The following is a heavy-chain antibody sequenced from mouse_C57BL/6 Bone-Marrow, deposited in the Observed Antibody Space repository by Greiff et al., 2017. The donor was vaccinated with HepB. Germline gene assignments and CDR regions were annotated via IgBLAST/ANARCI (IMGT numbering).Heavy chain of an antibody. CDR1: GFSLTSYG. D-gene: IGHD1-1*01. CDR2: IWSGGST. Sequence: VQRVESGPGLVQPSQSLSITCTVSGFSLTSYGVHWVRQSPGKGLEWLGVIWSGGSTDYNAAFISRLSISKDNSKSQVFFKMNSLQADDTAIYYCARSPPLYGSFFMDYWGQGTSVTVSS. CDR3: ARSPPLYGSFFMDY. J-gene: IGHJ4*01. V-gene: IGHV2-2*01.